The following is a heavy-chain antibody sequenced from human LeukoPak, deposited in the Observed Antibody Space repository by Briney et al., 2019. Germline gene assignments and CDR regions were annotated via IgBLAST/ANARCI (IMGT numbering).Heavy chain of an antibody. CDR3: ARRPLGYCGGDCYSVVAFDI. D-gene: IGHD2-21*02. Sequence: SETLSLTCTVSGGSISSYYWSWIRQPPGKGPEWIGYIYYSGSTNYNPSLKSRVTISVDTSKNQFSLKLSSVTAADTAVYYCARRPLGYCGGDCYSVVAFDIWGQGTMVTVSS. CDR1: GGSISSYY. CDR2: IYYSGST. J-gene: IGHJ3*02. V-gene: IGHV4-59*01.